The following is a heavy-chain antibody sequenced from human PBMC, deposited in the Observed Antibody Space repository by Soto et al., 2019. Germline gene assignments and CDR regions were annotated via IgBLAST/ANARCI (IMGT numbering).Heavy chain of an antibody. D-gene: IGHD1-26*01. CDR3: ARGWERDY. Sequence: QVQLMQSGAEVMKPGASVKVSCKASGYTFTNYDISWVRQAPGQGLEWMGWISAYNGHTDYVQKFQGRVTMTTDISTTTAYMELRSLTSDDTAVYYCARGWERDYWGQGALVTVSS. CDR2: ISAYNGHT. CDR1: GYTFTNYD. J-gene: IGHJ4*02. V-gene: IGHV1-18*01.